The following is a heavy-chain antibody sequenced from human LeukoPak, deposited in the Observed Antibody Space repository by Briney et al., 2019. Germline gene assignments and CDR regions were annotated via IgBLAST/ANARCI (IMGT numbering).Heavy chain of an antibody. Sequence: GGSLRLSCAASGFTSSSYAMSWVRQAPGKGLEWVSAISGSGGSTYYADSVKVRFTISRDNSKNTLYLQMNSLRAEDTAVYYCACRDDYVWGSYRNWFDPWGQGTLVTVSS. J-gene: IGHJ5*02. CDR3: ACRDDYVWGSYRNWFDP. CDR2: ISGSGGST. CDR1: GFTSSSYA. V-gene: IGHV3-23*01. D-gene: IGHD3-16*02.